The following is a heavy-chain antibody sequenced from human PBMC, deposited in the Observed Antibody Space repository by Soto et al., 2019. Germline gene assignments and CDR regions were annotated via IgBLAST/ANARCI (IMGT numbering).Heavy chain of an antibody. Sequence: QITLKESGPTLVKPTQTLTLTCTFSGFSLNTGRMGVGWIRQPPGKALEWLALIYWDDDKYYSPFLKSRLTITKDPSKNPVVLTMTNMDPVDTATYYCAHRPDWNDLWFDPWGQGILVIVSS. CDR2: IYWDDDK. CDR1: GFSLNTGRMG. CDR3: AHRPDWNDLWFDP. V-gene: IGHV2-5*02. J-gene: IGHJ5*02. D-gene: IGHD1-1*01.